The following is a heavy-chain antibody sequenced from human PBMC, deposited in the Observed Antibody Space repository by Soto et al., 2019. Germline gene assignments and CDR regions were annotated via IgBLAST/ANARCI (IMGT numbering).Heavy chain of an antibody. CDR2: ISYDGSDE. CDR1: GFTFSSYG. J-gene: IGHJ4*02. CDR3: AKAEGYGSGYFDY. D-gene: IGHD3-10*01. V-gene: IGHV3-30*18. Sequence: QVQLVESGGGVVQPGRSLRLSCAASGFTFSSYGMHWVRQAPGKGLEWVAVISYDGSDEYYADSAVKGRFTISRDNSKNTLYLQMNSLRAEDTAVYYCAKAEGYGSGYFDYWGQGTLVTVSS.